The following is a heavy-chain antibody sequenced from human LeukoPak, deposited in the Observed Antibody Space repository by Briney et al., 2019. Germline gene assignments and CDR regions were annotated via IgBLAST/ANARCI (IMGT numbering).Heavy chain of an antibody. V-gene: IGHV3-53*01. CDR2: IYRGGST. D-gene: IGHD3-10*01. CDR3: ARGGGYGSGNHYRGGAFDI. CDR1: GFTVSGNY. Sequence: GGSLRLSCATSGFTVSGNYMTWVRQAPGKGLEWVSFIYRGGSTYYEESVKGRFTISRDNSKNMVYLQMYSLRVEDTAVYYCARGGGYGSGNHYRGGAFDIWGQGTMVTVSS. J-gene: IGHJ3*02.